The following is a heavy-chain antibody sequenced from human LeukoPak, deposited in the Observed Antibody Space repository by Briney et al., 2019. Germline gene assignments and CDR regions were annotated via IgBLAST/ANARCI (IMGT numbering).Heavy chain of an antibody. D-gene: IGHD6-19*01. V-gene: IGHV1-18*01. CDR1: GYTFVSYG. CDR2: IRGNNGKT. Sequence: GASVKVSCKAAGYTFVSYGISWVRQAPGQGLEWMGWIRGNNGKTDYAQKFQGRVTMTTDTSTSTAYMELRSLRSDDTAVYYCARSGIVVAGPTDLWGQGTLVTVSS. J-gene: IGHJ4*02. CDR3: ARSGIVVAGPTDL.